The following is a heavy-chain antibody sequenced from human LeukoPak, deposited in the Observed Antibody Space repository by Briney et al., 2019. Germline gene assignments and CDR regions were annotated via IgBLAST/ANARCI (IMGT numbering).Heavy chain of an antibody. Sequence: PGGSLRLSCAASGFTFSTYWMSWVRQAPGKGLEWVSSISSSSSYIYYADSVKGRFTISRDNAKNSLYLQMNSLRAEDTAVYYCARDPYSGAYYEGYYYYYMDVWGKGTTVTVSS. CDR2: ISSSSSYI. V-gene: IGHV3-21*01. CDR1: GFTFSTYW. J-gene: IGHJ6*03. D-gene: IGHD1-26*01. CDR3: ARDPYSGAYYEGYYYYYMDV.